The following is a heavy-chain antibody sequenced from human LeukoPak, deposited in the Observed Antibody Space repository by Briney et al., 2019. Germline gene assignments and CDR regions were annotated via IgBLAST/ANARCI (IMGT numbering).Heavy chain of an antibody. D-gene: IGHD2-2*01. CDR1: GFTFNSYW. CDR3: ARVVVVAAGGTWWFDP. CDR2: INQDGSEK. J-gene: IGHJ5*02. V-gene: IGHV3-7*01. Sequence: GGSLRLSCAASGFTFNSYWMSWVRQAPGKGLECVASINQDGSEKKYVDSVKGRFTISRDNAKNSLYLQMNSLRAEDTAVYYCARVVVVAAGGTWWFDPWGQGTLVTVSS.